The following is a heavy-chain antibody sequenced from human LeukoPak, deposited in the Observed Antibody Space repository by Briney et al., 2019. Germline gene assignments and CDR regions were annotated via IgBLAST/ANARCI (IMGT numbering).Heavy chain of an antibody. D-gene: IGHD3-10*01. J-gene: IGHJ4*02. CDR3: ARGTLYYGSESYDY. CDR1: GFTFSSYE. Sequence: GGSLRLSCAASGFTFSSYEMNWVRQAPGKGLEWVSYISSSGSTIYYADSVKGRFTISRDNAKNSLYLQMNSLRAEDTAVYYCARGTLYYGSESYDYWGQGTLVAVSS. CDR2: ISSSGSTI. V-gene: IGHV3-48*03.